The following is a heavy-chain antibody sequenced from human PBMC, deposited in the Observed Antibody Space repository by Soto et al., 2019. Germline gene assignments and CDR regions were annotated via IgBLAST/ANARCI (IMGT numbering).Heavy chain of an antibody. D-gene: IGHD3-10*01. CDR3: AIIRGSGSYGNWFDP. Sequence: ASVKVSCKASGYTFTSYDINWVRQATGQGLEWMGWINAGNGNTKYSQKFQGRVTITRDTSASTAYMELSSLRSEDTAVYYCAIIRGSGSYGNWFDPWGQGTLVTVS. V-gene: IGHV1-3*01. J-gene: IGHJ5*02. CDR2: INAGNGNT. CDR1: GYTFTSYD.